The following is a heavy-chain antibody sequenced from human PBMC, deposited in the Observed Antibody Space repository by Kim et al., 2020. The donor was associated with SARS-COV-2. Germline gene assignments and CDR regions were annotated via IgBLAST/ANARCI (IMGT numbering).Heavy chain of an antibody. J-gene: IGHJ4*02. CDR1: GYSFIGYF. D-gene: IGHD3-22*01. CDR2: INPHSGGT. CDR3: AGTRPDSSGDLEY. Sequence: ASVKVSCKASGYSFIGYFIHWVRQAPGQGLEWVGRINPHSGGTNYAHKFRGRVTLSRDTSISTAYMELSRLTSDDTAVYYCAGTRPDSSGDLEYWGQGTLVTVSS. V-gene: IGHV1-2*06.